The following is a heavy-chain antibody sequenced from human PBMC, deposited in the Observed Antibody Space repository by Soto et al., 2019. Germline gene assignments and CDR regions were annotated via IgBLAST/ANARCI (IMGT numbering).Heavy chain of an antibody. CDR1: GGSISSSSYY. J-gene: IGHJ4*02. CDR3: ARQFFGDYDILTGYYPDYFDY. CDR2: IYYSGST. Sequence: PSETLSLTCTVSGGSISSSSYYWGWIRQPPGKGLEWIGSIYYSGSTYYNPSLKSRVTISVDTSKNQFSLKLSSVTAADTAVYYCARQFFGDYDILTGYYPDYFDYWGQGTLVTVSS. D-gene: IGHD3-9*01. V-gene: IGHV4-39*01.